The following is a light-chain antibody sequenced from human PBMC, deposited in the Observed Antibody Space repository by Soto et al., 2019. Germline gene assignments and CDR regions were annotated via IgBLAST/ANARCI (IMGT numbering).Light chain of an antibody. CDR1: SSDVGSYNL. J-gene: IGLJ2*01. V-gene: IGLV2-23*01. CDR3: CSYAGSSNLVV. Sequence: QSALTQPASVSGSPGQSITISCTGTSSDVGSYNLVSWYQQHPGKAPKLMIYEGSKRPSGVSNRFSGSKSGNTASLTISGLQAEDEADYYCCSYAGSSNLVVFGGGTKLTVL. CDR2: EGS.